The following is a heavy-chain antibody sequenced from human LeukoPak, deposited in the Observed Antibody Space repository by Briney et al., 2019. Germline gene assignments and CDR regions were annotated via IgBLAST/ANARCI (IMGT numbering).Heavy chain of an antibody. CDR3: ARDASTRSFDY. J-gene: IGHJ4*02. CDR1: GFTFSSYS. Sequence: GGSLRLSCAASGFTFSSYSMNWVRQAPGKGLEWVSSISSSSSYIYYADSVKGRFTISRDNAKNSLYLQMNSLRAEDTAVYYCARDASTRSFDYWAREPWSPSPQ. CDR2: ISSSSSYI. V-gene: IGHV3-21*01.